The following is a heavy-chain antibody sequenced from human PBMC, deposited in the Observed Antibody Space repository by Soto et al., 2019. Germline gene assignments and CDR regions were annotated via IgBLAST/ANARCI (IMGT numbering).Heavy chain of an antibody. Sequence: QIQLVRSGREVKKPGASMKVSCKAYDFSFNSHGISWVRQAPGQGLEWMGWISLYNGNTNYAQQFQGRVTMTTDTSTSTAYMKLRSLRSDDTAMYFCAIYHLELFRFDYWGQGTLVTASS. CDR3: AIYHLELFRFDY. CDR2: ISLYNGNT. J-gene: IGHJ4*02. D-gene: IGHD2-2*01. V-gene: IGHV1-18*04. CDR1: DFSFNSHG.